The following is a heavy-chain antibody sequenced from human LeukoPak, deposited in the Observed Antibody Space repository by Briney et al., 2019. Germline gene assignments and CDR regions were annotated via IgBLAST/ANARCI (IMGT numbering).Heavy chain of an antibody. D-gene: IGHD5-12*01. V-gene: IGHV3-74*01. J-gene: IGHJ4*02. Sequence: GGSLRLSWAASGFTFSSYWMHWVRQAPGKGLVWVSRINSDGSSTSYADSVKGRFTISRDNAKNTLYLQMNGLRAEDTAVYYCARVGYSGYDHFDYWGQGTLVTVSS. CDR1: GFTFSSYW. CDR2: INSDGSST. CDR3: ARVGYSGYDHFDY.